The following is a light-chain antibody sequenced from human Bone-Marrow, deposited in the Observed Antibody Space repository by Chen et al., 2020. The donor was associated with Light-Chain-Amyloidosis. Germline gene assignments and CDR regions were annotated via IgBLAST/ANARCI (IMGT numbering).Light chain of an antibody. V-gene: IGLV2-23*02. Sequence: QSALTQPAPVDGSPGQPIPISCTGTSSDVGGYNLVSWYQQHPGKAPKLMIYEVSRRPSGVSNRFSDAKSSNTASLTSSGLQAEDESDYYCCSYAGSSTVFGGGTKLTVL. CDR1: SSDVGGYNL. J-gene: IGLJ3*02. CDR2: EVS. CDR3: CSYAGSSTV.